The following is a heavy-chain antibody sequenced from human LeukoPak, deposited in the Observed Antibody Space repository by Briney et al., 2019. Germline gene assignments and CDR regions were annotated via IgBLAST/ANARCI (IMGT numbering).Heavy chain of an antibody. J-gene: IGHJ4*02. V-gene: IGHV1-46*01. CDR3: ARAPTRGYSNAW. D-gene: IGHD5-18*01. CDR1: GYTFTSYC. CDR2: INPSGGST. Sequence: GASVKVSCKASGYTFTSYCMHWVRQAPGQGLEWMGIINPSGGSTSYAQKFQGRVTMTRDTSTSTVYMELSSLRSEDTAVYSCARAPTRGYSNAWWGQGTLVTVSS.